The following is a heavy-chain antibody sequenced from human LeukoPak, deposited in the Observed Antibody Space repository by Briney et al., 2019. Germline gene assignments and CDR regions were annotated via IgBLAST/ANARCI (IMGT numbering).Heavy chain of an antibody. CDR2: IYYSGST. D-gene: IGHD3-3*01. Sequence: PSGTLSLTCTVSGGSINSSDYYWGWIRQPPGKGLEWIGNIYYSGSTYYNPSLKSRVTISVDTSKSQFSLKVNSVTVADTAVYYCARFTIFGLLTSPFDYWGQGTLVTVSS. CDR3: ARFTIFGLLTSPFDY. J-gene: IGHJ4*02. CDR1: GGSINSSDYY. V-gene: IGHV4-39*01.